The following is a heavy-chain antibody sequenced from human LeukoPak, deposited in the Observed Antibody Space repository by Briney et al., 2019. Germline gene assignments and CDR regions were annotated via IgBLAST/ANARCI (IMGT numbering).Heavy chain of an antibody. V-gene: IGHV4-39*01. D-gene: IGHD3-10*01. J-gene: IGHJ5*02. Sequence: SETLSLTCTVSGGSISSSSYYWGWIRQPPGKGLEWIGSIYYSGSTYYNPSLKSRVTISVDTSKNQFSLKLSSVTAADTAVYYCARARGITYEFDPWGQGTLVTVSS. CDR1: GGSISSSSYY. CDR2: IYYSGST. CDR3: ARARGITYEFDP.